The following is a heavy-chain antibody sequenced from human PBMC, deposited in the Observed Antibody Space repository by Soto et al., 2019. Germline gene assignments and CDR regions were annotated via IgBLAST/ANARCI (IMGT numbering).Heavy chain of an antibody. Sequence: SETLSLTCTVSGASINSFYWSWIRQPPGKGLEWIGFIYYSGSTNYNPSLKSRVTISVDTSKNQFSLKLTFVTAADTAVYYCEKMAPASVFDYWGQGTLVTVSS. V-gene: IGHV4-59*01. CDR3: EKMAPASVFDY. D-gene: IGHD2-2*01. CDR1: GASINSFY. CDR2: IYYSGST. J-gene: IGHJ4*02.